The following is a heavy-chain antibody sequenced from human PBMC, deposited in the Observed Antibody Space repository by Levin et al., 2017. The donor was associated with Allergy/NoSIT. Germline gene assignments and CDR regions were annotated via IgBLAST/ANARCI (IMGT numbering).Heavy chain of an antibody. CDR2: IWYDGSNK. D-gene: IGHD3-10*01. CDR3: ARDESGRGGFDY. V-gene: IGHV3-33*01. CDR1: GFTFSSYG. Sequence: PGGSLRLSCAASGFTFSSYGMHWVRQAPGKGLEWVAVIWYDGSNKYYADSVKGRFTISRDNSKNTLYLQMNSLRAEDTAVYYCARDESGRGGFDYWGQGTLVTVSS. J-gene: IGHJ4*02.